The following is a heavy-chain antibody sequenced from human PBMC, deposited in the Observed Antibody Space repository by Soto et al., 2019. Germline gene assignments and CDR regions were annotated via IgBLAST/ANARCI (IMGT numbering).Heavy chain of an antibody. CDR3: ARVFGYSSGHAMGMDA. Sequence: SVRYRFTISRDNSKSTLYLQMRSLRGEDTAVYYCARVFGYSSGHAMGMDAWGQGTTVRVSS. V-gene: IGHV3-66*01. D-gene: IGHD5-18*01. J-gene: IGHJ6*02.